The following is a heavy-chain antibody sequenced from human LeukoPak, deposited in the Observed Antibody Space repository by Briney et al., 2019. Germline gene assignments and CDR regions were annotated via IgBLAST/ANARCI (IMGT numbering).Heavy chain of an antibody. CDR2: IYHSGST. CDR3: ARDHGFWSGYYNWNWFDP. J-gene: IGHJ5*02. D-gene: IGHD3-3*01. V-gene: IGHV4-4*02. CDR1: GGSISSSNW. Sequence: PSETLSLTCAVSGGSISSSNWWSWVRPPPGRGLEWIGEIYHSGSTNYNPSLKSRVTISVDKSKNQFSLKLSSVTAADTAVYYCARDHGFWSGYYNWNWFDPWGQGTLVTVSS.